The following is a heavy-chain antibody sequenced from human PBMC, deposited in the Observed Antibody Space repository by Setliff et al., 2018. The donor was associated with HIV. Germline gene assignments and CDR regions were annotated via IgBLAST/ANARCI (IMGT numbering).Heavy chain of an antibody. Sequence: GASVKVSCKASGYTFTSYGISWVRQAPGQGLEWMGWISGYNGITKYSQRLQGRVTMTTDTSTSTAYMELRSLRSDDTAVYYCARIKARDGAFDIWGQGTMVTVSS. CDR1: GYTFTSYG. CDR2: ISGYNGIT. CDR3: ARIKARDGAFDI. V-gene: IGHV1-18*01. J-gene: IGHJ3*02.